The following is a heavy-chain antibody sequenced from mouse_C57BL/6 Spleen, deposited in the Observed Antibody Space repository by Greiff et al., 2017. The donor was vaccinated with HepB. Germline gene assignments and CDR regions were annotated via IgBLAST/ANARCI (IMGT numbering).Heavy chain of an antibody. J-gene: IGHJ3*01. V-gene: IGHV5-17*01. D-gene: IGHD1-1*01. CDR1: LFTFRTFG. CDR3: ARLRCG. CDR2: ISSGSSTI. Sequence: DVQLVESVGGLFNPVGSLKLPCAAPLFTFRTFGMHWVRQVPEKGLEWVAYISSGSSTIYYADTVKGRFTISRDNAKNTLFLQMTILRCEGTAMYYCARLRCGWGQGTLVTVSA.